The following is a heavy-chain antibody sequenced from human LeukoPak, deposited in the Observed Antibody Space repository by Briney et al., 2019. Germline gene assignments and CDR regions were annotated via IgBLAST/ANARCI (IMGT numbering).Heavy chain of an antibody. D-gene: IGHD3-22*01. CDR2: IRSKAYGGTT. J-gene: IGHJ5*02. Sequence: GGSLRLSCSASGLTFSSYTMHWVRQAPGKGLEWVGFIRSKAYGGTTEYAASVKGRFSISRDDSKSIAYLQMNSLKTDDTAVYFCARGDSPSVSWGQGTLVTVSS. CDR3: ARGDSPSVS. V-gene: IGHV3-49*04. CDR1: GLTFSSYT.